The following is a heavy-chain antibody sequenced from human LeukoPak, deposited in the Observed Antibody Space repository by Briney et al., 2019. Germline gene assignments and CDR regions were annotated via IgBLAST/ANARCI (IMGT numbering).Heavy chain of an antibody. CDR3: ARGGALDTAMNFDY. V-gene: IGHV1-2*02. D-gene: IGHD5-18*01. Sequence: ASVTVSYKASGYTFTGYYMHWVRQAPGQGLEWMGWINPNSGGTNYAQKFQGRVTMTRDTSISTAYMELSRLRSDDTAVYYCARGGALDTAMNFDYWGQGTLVTVSS. J-gene: IGHJ4*02. CDR2: INPNSGGT. CDR1: GYTFTGYY.